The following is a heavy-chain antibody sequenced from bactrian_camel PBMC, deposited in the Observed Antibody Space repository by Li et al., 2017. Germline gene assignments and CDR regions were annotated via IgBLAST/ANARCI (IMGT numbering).Heavy chain of an antibody. CDR1: GFTFSDYH. Sequence: VQLVESGGGLVQPGGSLRLSCAASGFTFSDYHMTWVRQVPGKGLNWVSTIDNGVSTYADSVKGRFTISRDNAKNMLYLQMNSLKPADTAMYYCAATTRYRLLVLCPASESEYKYRGQGTQVTVS. CDR3: AATTRYRLLVLCPASESEYKY. V-gene: IGHV3S40*01. CDR2: IDNGVS. D-gene: IGHD3*01. J-gene: IGHJ4*01.